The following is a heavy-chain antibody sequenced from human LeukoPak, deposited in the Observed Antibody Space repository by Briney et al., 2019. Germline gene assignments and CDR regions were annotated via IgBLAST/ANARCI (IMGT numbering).Heavy chain of an antibody. CDR1: GYTFTSYD. V-gene: IGHV1-8*03. CDR3: ARESSGSSRTNNYYYMDV. D-gene: IGHD6-6*01. CDR2: MNPNSGNT. Sequence: GASVKVSCKASGYTFTSYDINWVRQATGQGLEWMGWMNPNSGNTGYAQKFQGRVTITRNISISTAYMELSSLRSEDTVVYYCARESSGSSRTNNYYYMDVWGKGTTVTVSS. J-gene: IGHJ6*03.